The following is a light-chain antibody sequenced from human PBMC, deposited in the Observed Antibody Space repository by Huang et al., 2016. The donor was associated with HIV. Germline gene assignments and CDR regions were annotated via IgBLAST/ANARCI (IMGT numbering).Light chain of an antibody. Sequence: EIVMPQSPATLSVSPGEGATLSCRASQSVSSNLAWYQQKPGQAPRLLIYGAATRATGIPARFSGSGSGTEFTLTISSLQSEDFAVYYCQHYNNWPRTFGQGTKVEIK. V-gene: IGKV3-15*01. CDR2: GAA. CDR1: QSVSSN. CDR3: QHYNNWPRT. J-gene: IGKJ1*01.